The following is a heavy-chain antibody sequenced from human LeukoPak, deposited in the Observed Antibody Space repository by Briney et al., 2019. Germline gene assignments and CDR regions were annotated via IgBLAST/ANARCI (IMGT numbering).Heavy chain of an antibody. CDR3: ARDPAYYYGMDV. D-gene: IGHD2-2*01. CDR2: IYYSGSP. Sequence: PSETLSLTCTVSGGSISSYYWSWIRQPPGKGLEWIGYIYYSGSPNYNPSLKSRVTISVDTSKNQFSLKLSSVTAADTAVYYCARDPAYYYGMDVWGQGTTVTVSS. CDR1: GGSISSYY. V-gene: IGHV4-59*01. J-gene: IGHJ6*02.